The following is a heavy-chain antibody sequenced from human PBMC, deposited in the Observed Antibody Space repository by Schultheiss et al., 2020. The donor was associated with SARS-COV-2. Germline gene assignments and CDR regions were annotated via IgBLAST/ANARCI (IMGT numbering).Heavy chain of an antibody. CDR3: ARVLPREGGPYGQRGGNDAFDI. D-gene: IGHD3-10*01. V-gene: IGHV4-30-2*01. CDR2: IYHSGST. CDR1: GGSISSGGYS. Sequence: SETLSLTCAVSGGSISSGGYSWSWIRQPPGKGLEWIGYIYHSGSTYYNPSLKSRVTISVDRSKNQFSLKLSSVTAADTAVYYCARVLPREGGPYGQRGGNDAFDIWGQGTMVTVSS. J-gene: IGHJ3*02.